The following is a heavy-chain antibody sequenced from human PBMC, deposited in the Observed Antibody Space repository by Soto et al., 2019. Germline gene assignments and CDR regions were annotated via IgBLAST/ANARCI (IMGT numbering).Heavy chain of an antibody. V-gene: IGHV4-30-2*01. CDR1: GGSISSGGYS. J-gene: IGHJ4*02. CDR3: ARRPNRSGWYYFDY. CDR2: IYHSGST. Sequence: SETLSLTCAVSGGSISSGGYSWSWIRQPPGKGLEWIGYIYHSGSTNYNPSLKSRVTISVDTSKNQFSLKLSSVTAADTAVYYCARRPNRSGWYYFDYWGQGTLVTVSS. D-gene: IGHD6-19*01.